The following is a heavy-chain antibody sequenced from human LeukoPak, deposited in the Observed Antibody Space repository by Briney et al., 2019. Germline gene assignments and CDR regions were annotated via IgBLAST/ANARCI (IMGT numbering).Heavy chain of an antibody. CDR1: GYTFTAYY. V-gene: IGHV1-18*04. CDR2: ISAYNGNT. Sequence: RASVKVSCKGSGYTFTAYYLHWIRQAPGQGLEWMGWISAYNGNTNYAQKLQGRVTMTTDTSTSTAYMELRSLRSDDTAVYYCARVVSYYYYMDVWGKGTTVTVSS. CDR3: ARVVSYYYYMDV. J-gene: IGHJ6*03.